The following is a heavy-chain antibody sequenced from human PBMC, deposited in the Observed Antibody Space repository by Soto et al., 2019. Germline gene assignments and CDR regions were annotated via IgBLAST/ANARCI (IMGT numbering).Heavy chain of an antibody. CDR1: GGTYSSYA. Sequence: SVKVSCKASGGTYSSYAMSWVRQXXXXXXXXXGGIIPIFAIANYAQKFQGRVTITADKSTSTAYMELSSLRSEDTAVYYCARLLGPMVRGVGRHYYYGMDVWGQGTTVT. CDR2: IIPIFAIA. D-gene: IGHD3-10*01. CDR3: ARLLGPMVRGVGRHYYYGMDV. V-gene: IGHV1-69*10. J-gene: IGHJ6*02.